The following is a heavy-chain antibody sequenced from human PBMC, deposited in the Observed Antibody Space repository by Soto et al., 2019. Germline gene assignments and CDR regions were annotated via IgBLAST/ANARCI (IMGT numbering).Heavy chain of an antibody. CDR2: ISGSGGST. D-gene: IGHD3-10*01. CDR3: AKEDDGSGSYFRNALDY. J-gene: IGHJ4*02. V-gene: IGHV3-23*01. Sequence: GWSLRLSCASSVFTFISYAMSWVRQAPGKGLEWVSAISGSGGSTYYADSVKGRFTISRDNSKNTLFLQMNSLRAEDTAVYYCAKEDDGSGSYFRNALDYWGQGTLVTVSS. CDR1: VFTFISYA.